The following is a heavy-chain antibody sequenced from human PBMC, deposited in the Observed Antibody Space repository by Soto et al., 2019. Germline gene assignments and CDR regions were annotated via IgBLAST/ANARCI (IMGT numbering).Heavy chain of an antibody. CDR2: IYSGGST. CDR3: ARGTDYYDSSGYGAFDI. CDR1: GFTVSSNY. D-gene: IGHD3-22*01. J-gene: IGHJ3*02. Sequence: GGSLRLSCAASGFTVSSNYMSWVRQAPGKGLEWVSVIYSGGSTYYADSVKGRFTISRHNSKNTLYLQMNSLRAEDTVVYYCARGTDYYDSSGYGAFDIWGQGTMVTVSS. V-gene: IGHV3-53*04.